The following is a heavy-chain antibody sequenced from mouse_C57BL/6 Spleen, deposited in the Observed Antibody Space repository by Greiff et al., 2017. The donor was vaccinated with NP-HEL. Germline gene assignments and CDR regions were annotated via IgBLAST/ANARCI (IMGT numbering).Heavy chain of an antibody. J-gene: IGHJ4*01. CDR2: IYPGDGDT. CDR3: ATGLLWLRRGMDY. D-gene: IGHD2-2*01. Sequence: QVQLQQSGAELVKPGASVKISCKASGYAFSSYWMNWVKQRPGKGLEWIGQIYPGDGDTNYNGKFKGKATLTADKSSSTAYMQLSSLTSEDSAVYFCATGLLWLRRGMDYWGQGTSVTVSS. V-gene: IGHV1-80*01. CDR1: GYAFSSYW.